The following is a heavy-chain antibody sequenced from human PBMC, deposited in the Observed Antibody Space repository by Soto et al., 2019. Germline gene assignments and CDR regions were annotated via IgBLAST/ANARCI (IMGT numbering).Heavy chain of an antibody. J-gene: IGHJ4*02. CDR2: IYFSGST. Sequence: QVQLQESRPGLVKPSQTLSLTCTVSGDSISSGDSYWSWIRQSPEKGLEWIGYIYFSGSTYYNLSLKSRVTMSVDTSKNQFSLRLSSVTAADTAVYYCAREAPASRIRGGFEYWGQGTLVTVSS. V-gene: IGHV4-30-4*01. D-gene: IGHD6-13*01. CDR1: GDSISSGDSY. CDR3: AREAPASRIRGGFEY.